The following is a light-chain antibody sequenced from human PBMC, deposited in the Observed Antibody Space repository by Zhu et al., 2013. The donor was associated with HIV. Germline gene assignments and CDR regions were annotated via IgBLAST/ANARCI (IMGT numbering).Light chain of an antibody. CDR2: GAS. J-gene: IGKJ1*01. CDR1: QGVGSF. CDR3: LQDYNYPRT. Sequence: AIQLTQSPSSLSAFVGDRVTVTCRASQGVGSFLAWYQQKAGKAPKLLIYGASILHSGVPSRFSGGGSGTDFTLTISSLQPEDFATYFCLQDYNYPRTFGQGTKVEIK. V-gene: IGKV1-6*01.